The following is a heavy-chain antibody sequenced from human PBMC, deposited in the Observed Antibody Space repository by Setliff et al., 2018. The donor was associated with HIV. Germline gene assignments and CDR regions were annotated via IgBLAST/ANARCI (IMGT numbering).Heavy chain of an antibody. CDR2: ISTSGDSM. Sequence: PGESLKISCEASGFTFSDFWMNWVRQAPGKGLEWVSYISTSGDSMYHADSVRGRFTVSRDNPKNSLYLQMNSLRVEDTAVYYCARETSVATWGHQCDYWGQGTLVTVSS. D-gene: IGHD7-27*01. J-gene: IGHJ4*02. V-gene: IGHV3-48*03. CDR3: ARETSVATWGHQCDY. CDR1: GFTFSDFW.